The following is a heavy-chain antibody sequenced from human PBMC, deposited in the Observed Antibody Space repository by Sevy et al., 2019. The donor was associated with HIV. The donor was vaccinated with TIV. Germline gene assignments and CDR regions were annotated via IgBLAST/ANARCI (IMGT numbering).Heavy chain of an antibody. J-gene: IGHJ3*02. CDR2: INPNSGGT. Sequence: ASVKVSCKASGYTFTGYYMHWVRQAPGQGLEWMGWINPNSGGTNYAQKFQGRVTMTRDTSISTAYMELGRLRSDDTAVYYCARDRGDADAFDIWGQGTMVTVSS. CDR1: GYTFTGYY. CDR3: ARDRGDADAFDI. D-gene: IGHD3-10*01. V-gene: IGHV1-2*02.